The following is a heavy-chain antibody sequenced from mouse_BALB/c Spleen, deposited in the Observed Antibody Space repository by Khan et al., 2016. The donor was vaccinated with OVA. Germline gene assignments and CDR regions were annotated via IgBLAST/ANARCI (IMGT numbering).Heavy chain of an antibody. CDR3: ARAWAMDY. CDR1: GFTFSDYG. J-gene: IGHJ4*01. Sequence: EVELVESGGGLVQPGGSRKLSCAASGFTFSDYGLAWVRQAPGKGPEWVAFISSLAYSIYYADTVKGRFTISRDNAKNTLYLEMSSLKTEDTAMYYCARAWAMDYWGQGTAVTVSS. V-gene: IGHV5-15*02. CDR2: ISSLAYSI.